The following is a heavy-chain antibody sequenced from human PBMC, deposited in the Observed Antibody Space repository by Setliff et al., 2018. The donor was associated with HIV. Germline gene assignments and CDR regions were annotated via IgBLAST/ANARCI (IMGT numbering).Heavy chain of an antibody. CDR3: ARGLNSYGSGSYLPLGY. D-gene: IGHD3-10*01. V-gene: IGHV4-61*08. CDR2: IYYSGST. J-gene: IGHJ4*02. Sequence: PSETLSLTCTVSGGSISSGGYYWSWIRQPPGKGLEWIGYIYYSGSTNYNPSLKSRVTISVDTSKNQFSLKLSSVTAADTAVYYCARGLNSYGSGSYLPLGYWGQGTLVTVSS. CDR1: GGSISSGGYY.